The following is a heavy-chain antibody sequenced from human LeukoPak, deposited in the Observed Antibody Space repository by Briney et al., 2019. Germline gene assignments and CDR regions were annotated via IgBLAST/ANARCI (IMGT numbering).Heavy chain of an antibody. D-gene: IGHD2-8*01. Sequence: PGESLRLSCAASGFAFHDYTMHWVRQSPGKGLEWVSLFTGDSGATFYADSVQGRFTVSRDNNKNSLYLQMHSLRSEDTALYYCARNMLEPDRYFDYWAREPWSPSPQ. CDR2: FTGDSGAT. CDR3: ARNMLEPDRYFDY. V-gene: IGHV3-43*01. J-gene: IGHJ4*02. CDR1: GFAFHDYT.